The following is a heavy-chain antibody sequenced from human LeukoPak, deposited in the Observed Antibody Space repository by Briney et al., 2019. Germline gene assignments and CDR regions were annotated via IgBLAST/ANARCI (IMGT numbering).Heavy chain of an antibody. CDR3: AKSDSSGYPVD. Sequence: GGSLRLSCAASGFIFTTYDIHWVRQAPGKGLEWVALISYDGNNKYYGDSVKGRFTVSRVNSKNTLYLQMNSLRAEDTAVYYCAKSDSSGYPVDWGQGTLVTVSS. J-gene: IGHJ4*02. D-gene: IGHD3-22*01. CDR2: ISYDGNNK. V-gene: IGHV3-30*18. CDR1: GFIFTTYD.